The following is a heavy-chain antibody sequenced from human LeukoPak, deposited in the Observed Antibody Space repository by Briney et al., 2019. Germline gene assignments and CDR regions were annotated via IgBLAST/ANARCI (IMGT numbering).Heavy chain of an antibody. V-gene: IGHV3-23*01. CDR1: GFTFSSYA. CDR3: AKDQVLLWFGEPSMDV. D-gene: IGHD3-10*01. Sequence: PGGSLRLSCAASGFTFSSYAMSWVRQAPGKGLEWASAISGSGGSTYYADSVKGRFTISRDNSKNTLYLQMNSLRAEDTAVYYCAKDQVLLWFGEPSMDVWGKGTTVTVSS. CDR2: ISGSGGST. J-gene: IGHJ6*04.